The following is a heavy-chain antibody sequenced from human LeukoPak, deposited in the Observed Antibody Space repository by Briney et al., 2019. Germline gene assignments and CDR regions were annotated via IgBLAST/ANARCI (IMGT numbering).Heavy chain of an antibody. CDR3: ARDMTGPVDY. V-gene: IGHV3-74*01. Sequence: PGGSLRLSCAASGFTFMSNWMHWVRQAPGKGLVWVSRINPDGSYTSYADSVQGRFTISRDNAKNTLYLQMNSLRAEDTAAYYYARDMTGPVDYWGQGTLVTVSS. CDR1: GFTFMSNW. D-gene: IGHD3-9*01. J-gene: IGHJ4*02. CDR2: INPDGSYT.